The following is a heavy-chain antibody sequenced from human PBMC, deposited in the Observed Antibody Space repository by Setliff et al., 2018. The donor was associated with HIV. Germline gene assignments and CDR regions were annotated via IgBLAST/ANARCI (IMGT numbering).Heavy chain of an antibody. D-gene: IGHD2-8*02. Sequence: GGSLRLSCAASGFAFDNYSMNWVRQAPGKGLEWVSAISSGGEIMFYADSVKGRFTISRDNSKNTLYLQMISLRADDTAVYYCAKSLLVAGNDYWGQGTLVTVSS. CDR1: GFAFDNYS. CDR3: AKSLLVAGNDY. CDR2: ISSGGEIM. V-gene: IGHV3-23*01. J-gene: IGHJ4*02.